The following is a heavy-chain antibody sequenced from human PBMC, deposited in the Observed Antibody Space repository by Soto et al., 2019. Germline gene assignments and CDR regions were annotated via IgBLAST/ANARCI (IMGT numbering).Heavy chain of an antibody. V-gene: IGHV1-69*12. Sequence: QVQLVQSGAEVKKPGSSVKVSCKASGGPFNNYTINWMRQAPGQGLEWMGGIIPIFGKEHYAQKFQGRVTISADESTYTAYMELSSLTAEDTAVYYCAKPRAPYAMDVWGQGTTVTVSS. CDR2: IIPIFGKE. CDR1: GGPFNNYT. J-gene: IGHJ6*02. CDR3: AKPRAPYAMDV.